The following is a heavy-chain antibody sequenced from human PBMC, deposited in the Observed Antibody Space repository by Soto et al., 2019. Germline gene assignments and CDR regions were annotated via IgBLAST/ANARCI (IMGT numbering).Heavy chain of an antibody. Sequence: SETLSLTCTVSGGSISSSSYYWGWIRQPPGKGLEWIGSIYYSGSTYYNPSLKSRVTISVDTSKNQFSLKLSSVTAADTAVYYCARQSIMVRGGIPFDYWGQGTLVTVSS. V-gene: IGHV4-39*01. D-gene: IGHD3-10*01. CDR3: ARQSIMVRGGIPFDY. CDR2: IYYSGST. CDR1: GGSISSSSYY. J-gene: IGHJ4*02.